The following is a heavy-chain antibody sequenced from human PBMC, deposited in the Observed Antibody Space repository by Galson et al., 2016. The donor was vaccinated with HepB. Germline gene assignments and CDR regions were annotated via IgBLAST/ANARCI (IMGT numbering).Heavy chain of an antibody. V-gene: IGHV4-59*01. Sequence: SETLSLTCSVSGASITDYYWGWIRQPPGKGLEYIDYIYYSGSTNYNPSLRSRVTMSLDTPKKHFSLNLTSVTAADTAIYFCARREGYTSGRYWFDPWGPGILVTVSS. CDR3: ARREGYTSGRYWFDP. J-gene: IGHJ5*02. D-gene: IGHD6-19*01. CDR1: GASITDYY. CDR2: IYYSGST.